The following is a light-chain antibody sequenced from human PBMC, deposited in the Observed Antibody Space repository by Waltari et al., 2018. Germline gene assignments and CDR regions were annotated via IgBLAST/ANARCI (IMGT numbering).Light chain of an antibody. J-gene: IGLJ1*01. CDR1: RSNVGNNS. Sequence: VLTQPPSASGTPGQRVTISCSGSRSNVGNNSVYWYQQKPGQAPVLVVYDDGDRPSGIPERFSGSNSGNTATLTISRVDAGDEADYYCQVWDSGSDHYVFGTVTKVTVL. V-gene: IGLV3-21*02. CDR2: DDG. CDR3: QVWDSGSDHYV.